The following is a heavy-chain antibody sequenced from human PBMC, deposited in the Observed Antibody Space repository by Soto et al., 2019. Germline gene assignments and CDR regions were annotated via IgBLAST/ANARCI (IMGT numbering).Heavy chain of an antibody. Sequence: SETLSLTCTVSGGSISSGDYYWSWIRQPPGKGLEWIGYIYYSGSTYYNPSLKSRVTISVDTSNNQFSLKLSSVTAADTAVYYCARGLPRGYGDYGASNWFDPWGQGTMVTVSS. CDR1: GGSISSGDYY. J-gene: IGHJ5*02. V-gene: IGHV4-30-4*01. CDR3: ARGLPRGYGDYGASNWFDP. CDR2: IYYSGST. D-gene: IGHD4-17*01.